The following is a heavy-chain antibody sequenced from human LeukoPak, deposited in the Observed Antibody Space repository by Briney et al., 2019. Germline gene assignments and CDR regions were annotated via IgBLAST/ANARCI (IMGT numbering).Heavy chain of an antibody. CDR3: ARDLDILTGYYA. CDR2: IYSGGKT. D-gene: IGHD3-9*01. V-gene: IGHV3-66*01. Sequence: GGSLRLSCAASGYTVSSNYMSWVRQAPGKGLEWVSVIYSGGKTDYADSVKGRFTISRDKSKNTVHLQMNSLRAEDTAVYYCARDLDILTGYYAWGQGTLVTVSS. CDR1: GYTVSSNY. J-gene: IGHJ5*02.